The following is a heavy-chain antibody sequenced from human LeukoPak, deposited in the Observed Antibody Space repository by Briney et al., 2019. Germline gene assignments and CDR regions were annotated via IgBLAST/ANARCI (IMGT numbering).Heavy chain of an antibody. Sequence: SEALSLTCTVSGGSISSSSYYWGWIRQPPGKGLEWIGSIYYSGSTYYNPSLKSRVTISVDTSKNQFSLKLSSVTAADTAVYYCARHHSIAVARSHFDYWGQGTLVTVSS. V-gene: IGHV4-39*01. CDR2: IYYSGST. J-gene: IGHJ4*02. D-gene: IGHD6-19*01. CDR1: GGSISSSSYY. CDR3: ARHHSIAVARSHFDY.